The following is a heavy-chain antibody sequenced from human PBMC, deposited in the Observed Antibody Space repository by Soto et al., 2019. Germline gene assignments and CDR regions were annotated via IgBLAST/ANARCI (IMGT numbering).Heavy chain of an antibody. Sequence: PSETLSLTCTVSGGSMTSNYWTWIRQTPGKGLEWIGYVYYTGITKYNPSLQSRVFMSVETSQNQFSLSLSSLTAADTAVYYCARLRMLESQLIPTYMDVWGKGLTVTVSS. CDR3: ARLRMLESQLIPTYMDV. CDR1: GGSMTSNY. CDR2: VYYTGIT. J-gene: IGHJ6*03. V-gene: IGHV4-59*01. D-gene: IGHD3-3*01.